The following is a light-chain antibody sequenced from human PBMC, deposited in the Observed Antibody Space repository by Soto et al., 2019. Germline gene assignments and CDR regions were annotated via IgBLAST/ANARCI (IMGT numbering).Light chain of an antibody. CDR1: QSVDTW. Sequence: DIQMTQSPSTLSASIGDTVTITCRNSQSVDTWLAWYQHKAGKAPKLLIYRASSLATGVPSRFSGSGSGTAFTLTITSLQPDDFATYYCQHYNDYSRVFGQGTQVEIK. J-gene: IGKJ1*01. CDR3: QHYNDYSRV. V-gene: IGKV1-5*03. CDR2: RAS.